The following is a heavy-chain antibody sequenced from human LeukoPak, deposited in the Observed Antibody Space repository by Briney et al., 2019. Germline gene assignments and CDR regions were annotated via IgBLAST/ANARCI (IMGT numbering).Heavy chain of an antibody. CDR1: GFTFDDYA. CDR3: ARDFFSGSYPTGVFDP. V-gene: IGHV3-33*08. D-gene: IGHD1-26*01. CDR2: MWYDGSNK. J-gene: IGHJ5*02. Sequence: GRSLRLSCAASGFTFDDYAMHWVRQAPGKGLEWVAVMWYDGSNKHYADSVKGRFTISRDNSKNTLYLQMNSLRAEDTAVYYCARDFFSGSYPTGVFDPWGQGTLVTVSS.